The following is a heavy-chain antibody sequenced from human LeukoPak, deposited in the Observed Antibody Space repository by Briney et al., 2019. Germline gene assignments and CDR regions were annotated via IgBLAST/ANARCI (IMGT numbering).Heavy chain of an antibody. J-gene: IGHJ4*02. D-gene: IGHD2-15*01. CDR1: GFTISTYS. CDR2: FSATSTYT. Sequence: GGSLRLSCAASGFTISTYSMNWFRQAPGKGLEWVSSFSATSTYTYYADSLKGRFIISRDNAKNSVYLQMNSLRAEDTAVYYCTREFCSGGSCYSGGYWGQGALVTVSS. V-gene: IGHV3-21*01. CDR3: TREFCSGGSCYSGGY.